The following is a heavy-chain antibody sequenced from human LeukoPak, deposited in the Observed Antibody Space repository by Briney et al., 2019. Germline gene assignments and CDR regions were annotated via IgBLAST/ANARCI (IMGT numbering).Heavy chain of an antibody. V-gene: IGHV4-34*12. CDR2: IIHSGST. D-gene: IGHD3-22*01. Sequence: SETLSLTCAVYGGSLCGYYWSWIRQPPGEGLEWIGEIIHSGSTNYTPPIKSRVAISVDTSKHQFSLKLSSVTAADMAVYYCARDYYDSSGYVLDYWGQGALVSVSS. CDR1: GGSLCGYY. CDR3: ARDYYDSSGYVLDY. J-gene: IGHJ4*02.